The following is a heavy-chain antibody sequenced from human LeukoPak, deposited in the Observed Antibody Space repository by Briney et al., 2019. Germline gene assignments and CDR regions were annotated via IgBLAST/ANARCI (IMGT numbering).Heavy chain of an antibody. CDR2: INHSGST. Sequence: PSETLSLTCAVYGGSFSGYYWSWIRQPPGKGLEWIGEINHSGSTNYNPSLKSRVTISVDTSKNQFSLKLSSVTAADTAVYYCARAVTPFSLAFDYWGQGTLVTVSS. CDR1: GGSFSGYY. V-gene: IGHV4-34*01. J-gene: IGHJ4*02. CDR3: ARAVTPFSLAFDY.